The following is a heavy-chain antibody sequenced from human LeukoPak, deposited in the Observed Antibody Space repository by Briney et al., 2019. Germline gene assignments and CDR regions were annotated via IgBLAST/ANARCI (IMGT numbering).Heavy chain of an antibody. CDR2: IYYSGST. Sequence: SQTLSLTCTVSGGSISSYYWSWIRQPPGKGLEWIGYIYYSGSTNYNPSLKSRVTISVDTSKNQFSLKLSSVTAADTAVYYCARGGYSYGYYAPRFDYWGQGTLVTVSS. CDR1: GGSISSYY. D-gene: IGHD5-18*01. CDR3: ARGGYSYGYYAPRFDY. V-gene: IGHV4-59*08. J-gene: IGHJ4*02.